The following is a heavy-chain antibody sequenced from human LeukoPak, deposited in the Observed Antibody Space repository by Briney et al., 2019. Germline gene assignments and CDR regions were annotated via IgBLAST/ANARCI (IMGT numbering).Heavy chain of an antibody. D-gene: IGHD2-8*01. Sequence: GGSLRLSCAASGFTFDDYGMSWVRQAPGKGLEWVSAINWNGGSTGYADSVKGRFTISRDNAKNSLFLQMNSLRAEDTAVYYCARGGVPYYYYYMDVWGKGTTVTVSS. J-gene: IGHJ6*03. V-gene: IGHV3-20*04. CDR2: INWNGGST. CDR3: ARGGVPYYYYYMDV. CDR1: GFTFDDYG.